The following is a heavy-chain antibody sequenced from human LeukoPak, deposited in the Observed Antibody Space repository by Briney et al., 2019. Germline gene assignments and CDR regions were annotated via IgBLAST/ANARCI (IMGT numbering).Heavy chain of an antibody. V-gene: IGHV3-23*01. CDR3: ARENRYQLLDFDY. J-gene: IGHJ4*02. D-gene: IGHD2-2*01. Sequence: KTGGSLRLSCAASGFTFSSYAMSWVRQAPGKGLERVSAISGSGGSTYYADSVKGRFTISRDNSKNTLYLQMNSLRAEDTAVYYCARENRYQLLDFDYWGQGTLVTVSS. CDR2: ISGSGGST. CDR1: GFTFSSYA.